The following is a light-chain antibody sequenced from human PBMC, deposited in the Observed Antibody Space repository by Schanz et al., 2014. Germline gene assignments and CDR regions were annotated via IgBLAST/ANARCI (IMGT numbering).Light chain of an antibody. J-gene: IGKJ1*01. V-gene: IGKV3-20*01. CDR1: QSVSNY. Sequence: EVVLTQSPSTLSLSPGERATLSCRASQSVSNYLVWYQQKPGQTPRLLIYGASIRATGIPARFSGSGSGTEFTLNISRLEPEDFAVYFCQQYGSSLWTFGQGTKVEIK. CDR2: GAS. CDR3: QQYGSSLWT.